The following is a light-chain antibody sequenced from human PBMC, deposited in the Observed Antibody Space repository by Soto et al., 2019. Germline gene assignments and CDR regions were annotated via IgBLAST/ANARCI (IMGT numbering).Light chain of an antibody. CDR3: ISYAGFNNVL. CDR1: SSDLRDSDF. V-gene: IGLV2-8*01. Sequence: QSVLTQPPSASGSPGQSVTISCTGTSSDLRDSDFISWYQLYPGKAPKLMIYEVTKRPSGVPDRFSGSKSVNMAYLTVSGHQAEDEAEYDCISYAGFNNVLSGGGTQLTVL. CDR2: EVT. J-gene: IGLJ3*02.